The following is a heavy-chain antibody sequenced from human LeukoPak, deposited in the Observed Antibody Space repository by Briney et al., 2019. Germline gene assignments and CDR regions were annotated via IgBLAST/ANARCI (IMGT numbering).Heavy chain of an antibody. CDR1: GGSISSYY. Sequence: PSETLSLTCTVSGGSISSYYWSWIRQSPGKELEWIGYIYYSGGAGTTNYNPSLKSRVTISVDTSKKQFSLKLSSMTAADTAVYYCARGSAVVAGADFDFWGQGTLVSVSS. J-gene: IGHJ4*02. CDR2: IYYSGGAGTT. V-gene: IGHV4-59*01. D-gene: IGHD6-13*01. CDR3: ARGSAVVAGADFDF.